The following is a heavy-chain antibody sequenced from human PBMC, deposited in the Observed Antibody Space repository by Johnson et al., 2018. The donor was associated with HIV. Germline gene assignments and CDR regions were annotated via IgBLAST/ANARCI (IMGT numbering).Heavy chain of an antibody. Sequence: QVQLVESGGGVVQPGRSLRLSCAASGFTFSSYAMHWVRQAPGKGLEWVAVISYDGSNKYYADSVKGRFAISRDNSKNTLYLQMNSLRAEDTAVYYCAKGPQGIATADAFDIWGQGTMVTVSS. CDR2: ISYDGSNK. CDR1: GFTFSSYA. J-gene: IGHJ3*02. D-gene: IGHD2-21*01. V-gene: IGHV3-30*09. CDR3: AKGPQGIATADAFDI.